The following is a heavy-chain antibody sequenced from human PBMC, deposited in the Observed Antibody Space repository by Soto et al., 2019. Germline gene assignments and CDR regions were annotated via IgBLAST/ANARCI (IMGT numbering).Heavy chain of an antibody. V-gene: IGHV3-48*03. CDR1: GFIFSRYE. D-gene: IGHD3-22*01. Sequence: GGSLRLSCAASGFIFSRYEMNWVRQAPGKGLEWVSYINTRGNIIHYADSVKDRFTISRDNAENSLYLQMNSLRAEDTAVYYCARDIDYYDSSGYQDYWGQGSLVTVSS. CDR3: ARDIDYYDSSGYQDY. CDR2: INTRGNII. J-gene: IGHJ4*02.